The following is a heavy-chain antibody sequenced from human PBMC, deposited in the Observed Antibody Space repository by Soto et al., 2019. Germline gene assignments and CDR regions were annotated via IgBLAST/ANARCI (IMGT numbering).Heavy chain of an antibody. V-gene: IGHV1-69*01. Sequence: QVQLVQSGAEVKKPGSSVKVSCKASGGTFSSYAISWVRQAPGQGLEWMGGIIPIFGTANYAQKFQGRVTITADESTCSAYVELSSLRSEDTAVYYCARDRRDIVVVVAATEWFDPWGQGTLDTVSS. D-gene: IGHD2-15*01. CDR1: GGTFSSYA. CDR3: ARDRRDIVVVVAATEWFDP. J-gene: IGHJ5*02. CDR2: IIPIFGTA.